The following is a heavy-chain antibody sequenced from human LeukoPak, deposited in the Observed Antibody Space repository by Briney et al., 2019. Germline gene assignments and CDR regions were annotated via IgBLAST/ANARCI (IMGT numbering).Heavy chain of an antibody. CDR2: ISAYNGNT. J-gene: IGHJ5*02. CDR1: GYTFTTDG. CDR3: ARVPAAPYGWFDP. V-gene: IGHV1-18*04. D-gene: IGHD2-2*01. Sequence: ASVTCACNVYGYTFTTDGMKWVRQARGQGLGWMGWISAYNGNTNYAQKLQGRVTMNTDTSTSTAYMELRSLRSDDTAVYYCARVPAAPYGWFDPWGQGTLVTVSS.